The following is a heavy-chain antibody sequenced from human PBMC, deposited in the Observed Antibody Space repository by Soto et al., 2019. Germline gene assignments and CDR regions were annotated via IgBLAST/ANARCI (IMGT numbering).Heavy chain of an antibody. CDR3: ARRVTGGGERFDP. Sequence: ETLSLTCAVHGGSFSGYYWDWIRQPPGKGLEWIWYIYSGGNTNYNPSLRSRVTMSKDTSKNQFSLKLSSVTAADTAVYYCARRVTGGGERFDPWGLGTLVTVSS. CDR1: GGSFSGYY. D-gene: IGHD7-27*01. CDR2: IYSGGNT. V-gene: IGHV4-34*01. J-gene: IGHJ5*02.